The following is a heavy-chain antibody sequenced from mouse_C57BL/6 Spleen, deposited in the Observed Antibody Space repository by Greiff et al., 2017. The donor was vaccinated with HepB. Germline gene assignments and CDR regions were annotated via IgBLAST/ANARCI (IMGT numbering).Heavy chain of an antibody. J-gene: IGHJ2*01. V-gene: IGHV5-6*01. CDR2: ISSGGSYT. Sequence: EVMLVESGGDLVKPGGSLKLSCAASGFTFSSYGMSWVRQTPDKRLEWVATISSGGSYTYYPDSVKGRFTISRDNAKNTRYLQMSSLKSEDTAMYYCASLLDYWGQGTTLTVSS. CDR1: GFTFSSYG. CDR3: ASLLDY.